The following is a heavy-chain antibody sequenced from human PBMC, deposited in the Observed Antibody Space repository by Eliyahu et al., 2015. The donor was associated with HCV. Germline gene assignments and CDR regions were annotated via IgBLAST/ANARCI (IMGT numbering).Heavy chain of an antibody. J-gene: IGHJ4*02. CDR2: ISSSSSTI. D-gene: IGHD2-2*01. Sequence: EVQLVESGGGLVQPGGSLRLSCAASGFTXSSXSMNWVRQAPGKGLEWVSYISSSSSTIYYADSVKGRFTISRDNAKNSLYLQMNSLRAEDTAVYYCARDGKTYPFDWVVPAANHGDYWGQGTLVTVSS. V-gene: IGHV3-48*01. CDR1: GFTXSSXS. CDR3: ARDGKTYPFDWVVPAANHGDY.